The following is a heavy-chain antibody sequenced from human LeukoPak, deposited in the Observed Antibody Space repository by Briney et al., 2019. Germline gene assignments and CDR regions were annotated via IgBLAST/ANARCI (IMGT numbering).Heavy chain of an antibody. J-gene: IGHJ3*02. Sequence: GGSLRLSCAVSGFPFSNAWMTWVRQAPGKGLEWVGRIKSKTDGGTTDYAAPVKGRFTISRDDSKNTLYLQMNSLKTEDTAVYYCSTCGYDRCGAFYIWGQGTMVTVSS. D-gene: IGHD5-12*01. V-gene: IGHV3-15*01. CDR2: IKSKTDGGTT. CDR3: STCGYDRCGAFYI. CDR1: GFPFSNAW.